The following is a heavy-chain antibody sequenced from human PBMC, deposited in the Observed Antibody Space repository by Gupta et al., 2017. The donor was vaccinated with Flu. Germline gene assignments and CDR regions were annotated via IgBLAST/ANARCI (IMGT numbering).Heavy chain of an antibody. CDR3: ARVEASSNGWYIWYFDL. CDR2: IYYSGST. D-gene: IGHD6-19*01. V-gene: IGHV4-31*02. Sequence: PGKGMEWIGYIYYSGSTYYNPSLKGRVSISVDTSKNQFSLKLRSVTAADTAVYYCARVEASSNGWYIWYFDLWGRGTLVTVSS. J-gene: IGHJ2*01.